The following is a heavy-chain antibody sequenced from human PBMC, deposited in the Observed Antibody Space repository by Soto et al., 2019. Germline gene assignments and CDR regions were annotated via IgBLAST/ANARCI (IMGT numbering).Heavy chain of an antibody. D-gene: IGHD6-19*01. CDR2: IYSDGTT. J-gene: IGHJ1*01. Sequence: GESLKISCAASGFTVSSNYMSWVRQAPGKGLEWVSVIYSDGTTYYADSVKGRFTISRDNSKNTLYLQMNSLRVEDTAVYYCARAASSGWWNFQYWGQGTLVTVSS. V-gene: IGHV3-66*01. CDR1: GFTVSSNY. CDR3: ARAASSGWWNFQY.